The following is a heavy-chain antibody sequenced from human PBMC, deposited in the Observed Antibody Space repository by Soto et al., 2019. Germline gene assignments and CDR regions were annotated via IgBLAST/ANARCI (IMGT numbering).Heavy chain of an antibody. CDR1: GGSISSGDYY. V-gene: IGHV4-30-4*01. J-gene: IGHJ5*02. D-gene: IGHD3-10*01. CDR2: IYYSGST. CDR3: ARDIGNMVRGVNWFDP. Sequence: KPSETLSLTCTVSGGSISSGDYYWSWIRQPPGKGLEWIGYIYYSGSTYYNPSLKSRVTISVDTSKNQFSLKLSSVTAADTAVYYCARDIGNMVRGVNWFDPWGQGTLVTVSS.